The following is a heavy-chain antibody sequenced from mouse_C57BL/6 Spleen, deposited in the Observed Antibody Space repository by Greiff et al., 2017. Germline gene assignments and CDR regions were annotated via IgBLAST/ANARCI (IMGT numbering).Heavy chain of an antibody. CDR1: GYTFTSYW. D-gene: IGHD2-1*01. CDR2: IYPGSGST. CDR3: AMIYYGNYGPFAY. J-gene: IGHJ3*01. V-gene: IGHV1-55*01. Sequence: VKLQQPGAELVKPGASVKMSCKASGYTFTSYWITWVKQRPGQGLEWIGDIYPGSGSTNYNEKFKSKATLTVDTSSSTAYMQLSSLTSEDSAVYYCAMIYYGNYGPFAYWGQGTLVTVSA.